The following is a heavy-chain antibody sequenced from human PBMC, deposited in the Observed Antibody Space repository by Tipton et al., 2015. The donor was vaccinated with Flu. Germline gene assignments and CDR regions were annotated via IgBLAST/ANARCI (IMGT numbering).Heavy chain of an antibody. J-gene: IGHJ4*02. Sequence: TLSLTCSVSGGSINNYYLSWVRQPPGKGLEWIGSVYYSGNSHYNPSLKSRVAMSVDTSKNHLSLKVNSVTAADSAVYYCARGSRAKTEYENFDYWGQGTLVTVSS. D-gene: IGHD2-21*02. CDR2: VYYSGNS. CDR1: GGSINNYY. CDR3: ARGSRAKTEYENFDY. V-gene: IGHV4-4*07.